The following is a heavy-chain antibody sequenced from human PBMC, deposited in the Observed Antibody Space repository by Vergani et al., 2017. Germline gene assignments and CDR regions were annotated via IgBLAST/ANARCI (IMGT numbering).Heavy chain of an antibody. Sequence: QVQLQQSGPGLVKPSQTLSLTCAISGDSVSSNSAAWNWIRQSPSRGLEWLGRTYYRSKWYNDYAVSVKSRITIHTDTSKNKFSLQLNTVTPEDTAVYYWARDLWGRGYGEAPGYFDYWGQGTLVT. CDR2: TYYRSKWYN. CDR1: GDSVSSNSAA. CDR3: ARDLWGRGYGEAPGYFDY. J-gene: IGHJ4*02. D-gene: IGHD3-10*01. V-gene: IGHV6-1*01.